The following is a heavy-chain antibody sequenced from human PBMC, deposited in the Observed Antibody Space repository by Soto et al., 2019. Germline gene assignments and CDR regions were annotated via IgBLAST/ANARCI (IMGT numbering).Heavy chain of an antibody. CDR2: INHSGST. Sequence: SETLSLTCAVYGGSFSGYYWSWIRQPPGKGLEWIGEINHSGSTNYNPSLKSRVTISVDTSKNQFSLKLSSVTAADTAVYYCARRPITMVRGVTYYYYYMDVWGKGTTVTVSS. D-gene: IGHD3-10*01. J-gene: IGHJ6*03. CDR3: ARRPITMVRGVTYYYYYMDV. CDR1: GGSFSGYY. V-gene: IGHV4-34*01.